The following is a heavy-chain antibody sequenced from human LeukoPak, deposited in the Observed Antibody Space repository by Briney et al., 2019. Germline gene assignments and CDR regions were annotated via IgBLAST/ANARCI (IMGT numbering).Heavy chain of an antibody. D-gene: IGHD5-24*01. CDR1: GGSISSSNW. V-gene: IGHV4-4*02. Sequence: SETLSPTCAVSGGSISSSNWWSWVRQPPGKGLEWIGSIYYSGSTYYNPSLKSRVTISVDTSKNQFSLKLSSVTAADTAVYYCARERMATIYDWGQGTLVTVSS. CDR3: ARERMATIYD. J-gene: IGHJ4*02. CDR2: IYYSGST.